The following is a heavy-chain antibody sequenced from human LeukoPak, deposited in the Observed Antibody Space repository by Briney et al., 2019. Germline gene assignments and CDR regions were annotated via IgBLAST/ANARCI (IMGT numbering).Heavy chain of an antibody. J-gene: IGHJ4*02. CDR3: AREGFYFDY. Sequence: PGRSLRLSRAASGFTLSSYAMHGVRQAPGRGLEWVAVISYDGSNKYYADSVKGRFTISRDNSKNTLYLQMNSLRAEDTAVYYCAREGFYFDYWGQGTLVTVSS. V-gene: IGHV3-30*01. CDR2: ISYDGSNK. CDR1: GFTLSSYA.